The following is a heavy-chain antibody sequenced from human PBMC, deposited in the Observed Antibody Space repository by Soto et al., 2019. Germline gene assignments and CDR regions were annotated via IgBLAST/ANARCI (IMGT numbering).Heavy chain of an antibody. J-gene: IGHJ6*02. Sequence: QVQLVQSGAEVKKPGSSVKVSCKASGGTFSSYAISWVRQAPGQGLEWMGGIIPIFGTANNAQKFQGRVTITTDESTSTAYMELSSLRSEDTAVYYCARDGDYSIYDYYGMDDWGQGTTVTVSS. CDR2: IIPIFGTA. CDR1: GGTFSSYA. V-gene: IGHV1-69*01. CDR3: ARDGDYSIYDYYGMDD. D-gene: IGHD4-4*01.